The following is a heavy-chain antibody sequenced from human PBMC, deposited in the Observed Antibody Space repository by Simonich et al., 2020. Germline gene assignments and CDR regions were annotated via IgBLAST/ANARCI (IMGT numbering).Heavy chain of an antibody. Sequence: EVQLVQSGAEVKKPGEFLTNSCEGSGYSFTSYWYGLVRQLPWKGLEWMRITYPGEAATRYSPSFQGQVTISADKSISTAYRQWSSLKASDTAMYYCARQLNDFDIWGQGTMVTVSS. CDR2: TYPGEAAT. V-gene: IGHV5-51*01. D-gene: IGHD1-1*01. J-gene: IGHJ3*02. CDR1: GYSFTSYW. CDR3: ARQLNDFDI.